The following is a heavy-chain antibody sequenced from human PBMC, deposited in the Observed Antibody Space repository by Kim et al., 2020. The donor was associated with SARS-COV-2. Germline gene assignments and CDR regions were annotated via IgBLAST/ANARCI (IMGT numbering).Heavy chain of an antibody. CDR1: GFTLRNYG. J-gene: IGHJ3*01. CDR2: ISGTGDTT. D-gene: IGHD3-3*01. V-gene: IGHV3-23*01. CDR3: AKRFLGGFDGLHV. Sequence: GGSLRLSCAASGFTLRNYGMSWVRQAPGKGLEWVSGISGTGDTTFTADAVKGRFTISRDNSKSTVYLEMNSHRAEDTAVYYCAKRFLGGFDGLHVWGQGTLVVVSS.